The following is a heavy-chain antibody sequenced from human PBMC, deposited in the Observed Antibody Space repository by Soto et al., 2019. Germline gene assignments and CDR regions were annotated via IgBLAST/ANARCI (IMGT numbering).Heavy chain of an antibody. CDR1: GFTFSSYG. Sequence: PGGSLRLSCAASGFTFSSYGIHFFRQAPCKGLEWVAVISYDGSNKYYADSVKGRFTISRDNSKNTLYLQMNSLRAEDTAVYYCVLDSSGYTLDYWGQGTLVTVSS. CDR3: VLDSSGYTLDY. CDR2: ISYDGSNK. V-gene: IGHV3-30*03. D-gene: IGHD3-22*01. J-gene: IGHJ4*02.